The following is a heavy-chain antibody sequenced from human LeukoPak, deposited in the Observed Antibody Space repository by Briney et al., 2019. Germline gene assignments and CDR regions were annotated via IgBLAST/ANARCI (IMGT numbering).Heavy chain of an antibody. Sequence: SQTLSLTCTVSGGSISSGDYYWSWIRQPPGKGLEWIGYIYYSGSTNYNPSLKSRVTISVDTSKNQFSLKLSSVTAADTAVYYCARFPDKGGYGMDVWGRGTTVTVSS. V-gene: IGHV4-30-4*01. D-gene: IGHD2-15*01. CDR1: GGSISSGDYY. J-gene: IGHJ6*02. CDR2: IYYSGST. CDR3: ARFPDKGGYGMDV.